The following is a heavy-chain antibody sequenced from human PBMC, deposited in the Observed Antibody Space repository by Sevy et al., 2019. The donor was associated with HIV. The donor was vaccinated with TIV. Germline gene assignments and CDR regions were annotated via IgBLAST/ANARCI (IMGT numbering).Heavy chain of an antibody. CDR1: GFTFSSYA. J-gene: IGHJ4*02. D-gene: IGHD3-22*01. Sequence: EGSLRLSCAASGFTFSSYAMSWVRQAPGKGLEWVSAISGSGGSTYYADSVKGRFTISRDNSKNTLYLQMNSLRAEDTAVYYCAKASGYYNEFPFDYWGQGTLVTVSS. CDR2: ISGSGGST. V-gene: IGHV3-23*01. CDR3: AKASGYYNEFPFDY.